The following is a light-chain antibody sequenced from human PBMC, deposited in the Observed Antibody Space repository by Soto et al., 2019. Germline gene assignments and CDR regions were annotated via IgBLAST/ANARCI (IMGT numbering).Light chain of an antibody. J-gene: IGKJ4*01. CDR1: QSVSNN. V-gene: IGKV3D-15*01. Sequence: IVLTQSPGTLSLSKGERSTLSCSASQSVSNNYLAWYQQKPGQAPRLLIYGASNRATGIPDRFSGSGSGTEFTLTISSLQSEDLAVYYCQKYNNWPLNCGGGNKGAIK. CDR3: QKYNNWPLN. CDR2: GAS.